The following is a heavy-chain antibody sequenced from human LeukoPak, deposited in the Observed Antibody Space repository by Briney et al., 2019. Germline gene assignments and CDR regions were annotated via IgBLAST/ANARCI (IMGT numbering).Heavy chain of an antibody. CDR1: GYTLTELS. CDR2: FGPEDGET. V-gene: IGHV1-24*01. J-gene: IGHJ4*02. D-gene: IGHD4-17*01. Sequence: ASVKVSCKVSGYTLTELSMHWVRQAPGKGLEWMGGFGPEDGETIYAQKFQGRVTMTEDTSTDTAYMELSSLRSEDTAVYYCATDRKKQYGAYSFDYWGQGTLVTVSS. CDR3: ATDRKKQYGAYSFDY.